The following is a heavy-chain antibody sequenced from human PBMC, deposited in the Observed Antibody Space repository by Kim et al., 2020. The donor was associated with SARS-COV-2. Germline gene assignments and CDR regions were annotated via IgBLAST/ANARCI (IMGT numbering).Heavy chain of an antibody. CDR3: AREALRYFDWWDQPSSGYYYYGMDV. J-gene: IGHJ6*02. Sequence: SETLSLTCAVYGGSFSGYYWSWIRQPPGKGLEWIGEINHSGSTNYNPSLKSRVTISVETSKNQFSLKLSSVTAADTAVYYCAREALRYFDWWDQPSSGYYYYGMDVWGQGTTVTVSS. CDR2: INHSGST. CDR1: GGSFSGYY. D-gene: IGHD3-9*01. V-gene: IGHV4-34*01.